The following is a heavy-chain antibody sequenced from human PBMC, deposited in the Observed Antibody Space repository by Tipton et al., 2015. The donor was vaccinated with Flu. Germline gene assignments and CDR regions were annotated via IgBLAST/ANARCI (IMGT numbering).Heavy chain of an antibody. D-gene: IGHD3-16*01. CDR3: AREGYVVRIVRYQSSFDY. V-gene: IGHV4-61*02. CDR2: IYASGST. J-gene: IGHJ4*02. CDR1: GGSISSGGYY. Sequence: TLSLTCTVSGGSISSGGYYWSWIRQPAGEGLQWIGRIYASGSTNYNPSLKSRVSISMDTPENQFSLRLSSVSAADTAVNYCAREGYVVRIVRYQSSFDYWGQGPWSPSPQ.